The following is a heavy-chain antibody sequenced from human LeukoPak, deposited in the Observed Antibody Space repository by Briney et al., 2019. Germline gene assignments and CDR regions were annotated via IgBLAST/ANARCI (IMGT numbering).Heavy chain of an antibody. CDR1: GFTFSDYS. Sequence: GSLRLSCAASGFTFSDYSMNWVRQALGKGLEWVSHISSSSRTIFYADSVKGRFTISRDNAKNSLYLQMSSLRDEDTAVYYCARAPSSGYYYINWGQGTLVTVSS. J-gene: IGHJ4*02. V-gene: IGHV3-48*02. D-gene: IGHD3-22*01. CDR3: ARAPSSGYYYIN. CDR2: ISSSSRTI.